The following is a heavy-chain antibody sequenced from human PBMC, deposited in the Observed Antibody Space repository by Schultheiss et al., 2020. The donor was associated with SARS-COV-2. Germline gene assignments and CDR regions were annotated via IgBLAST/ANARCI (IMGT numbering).Heavy chain of an antibody. V-gene: IGHV2-70*01. CDR1: GDSINSGLYY. D-gene: IGHD3-22*01. Sequence: QTLSLTCTVSGDSINSGLYYWAWIRQPPGKALEWLALIDWDDDKYYSTSLKTRLTISKDTSKNQVVLTMTNMDPVDTATYYCARISRYDSSGYYSSDAFDIWGQGTMVTVSS. CDR2: IDWDDDK. CDR3: ARISRYDSSGYYSSDAFDI. J-gene: IGHJ3*02.